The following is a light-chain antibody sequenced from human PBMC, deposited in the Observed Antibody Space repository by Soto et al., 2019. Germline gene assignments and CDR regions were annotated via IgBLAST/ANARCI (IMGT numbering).Light chain of an antibody. CDR3: SSYAGSNKSV. CDR2: EVS. V-gene: IGLV2-8*01. J-gene: IGLJ1*01. CDR1: SSDVGGYNY. Sequence: QSALTQPPSASGSPGQSVTISCPGTSSDVGGYNYVSWYQQHSGKAPKLMIYEVSKRPSGVPDRFSGSKSGNTASLTVSGLQPEDEADYYCSSYAGSNKSVFGTGTKLTVL.